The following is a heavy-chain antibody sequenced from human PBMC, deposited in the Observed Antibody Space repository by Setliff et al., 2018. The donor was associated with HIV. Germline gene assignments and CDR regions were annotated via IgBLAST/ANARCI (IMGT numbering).Heavy chain of an antibody. D-gene: IGHD6-13*01. J-gene: IGHJ4*02. V-gene: IGHV4-39*01. CDR1: GASISSNDYY. Sequence: SETLSLTCTVSGASISSNDYYWGWIRQPPGKGLEWIANIHYSGSIYYNPSLKSRVTVSVGTSKKQFFLNLSFATAADTAVYYCARGQSNSWYVKVPYYIDYWGQGALVTVSS. CDR2: IHYSGSI. CDR3: ARGQSNSWYVKVPYYIDY.